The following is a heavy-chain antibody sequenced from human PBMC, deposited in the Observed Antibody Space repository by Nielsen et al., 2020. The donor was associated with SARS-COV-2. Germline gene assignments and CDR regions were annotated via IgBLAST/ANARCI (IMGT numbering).Heavy chain of an antibody. Sequence: SEILSLTCDVSGGSITTYYWHWIRQSPGKGLEWIGNIFYSGNTNYNPSLKSRVTISVDTSKNQFSLKLSSVTAADTAGYYCARDDDNWGSLAYWGQGTLVTVSS. J-gene: IGHJ4*02. V-gene: IGHV4-59*13. CDR2: IFYSGNT. D-gene: IGHD7-27*01. CDR1: GGSITTYY. CDR3: ARDDDNWGSLAY.